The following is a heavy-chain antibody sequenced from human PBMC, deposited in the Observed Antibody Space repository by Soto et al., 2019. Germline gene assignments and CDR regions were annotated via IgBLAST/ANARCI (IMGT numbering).Heavy chain of an antibody. CDR1: GGSISSGGYS. CDR3: ARASTTVTTLDY. J-gene: IGHJ4*02. D-gene: IGHD4-17*01. Sequence: QLQLQESGSGLVKPSQTLSLTCAVSGGSISSGGYSWSWIRQAPGKGLEWIGYIYHSGSTYYTPSLKSRVTISVDRSKNQLSLKLSSVTAADTAVYYCARASTTVTTLDYWGQGTLVTVSS. CDR2: IYHSGST. V-gene: IGHV4-30-2*01.